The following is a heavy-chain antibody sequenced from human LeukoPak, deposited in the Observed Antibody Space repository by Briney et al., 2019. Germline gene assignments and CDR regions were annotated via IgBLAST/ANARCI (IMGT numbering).Heavy chain of an antibody. CDR3: ARSRRIAYSGSYNWFDP. Sequence: SETLSLTCTVSGGSISSYYWSRIRQPPGKGLEWIGYIYYSGSTNYNPSLKSRVTISVDTSKNQFSLKLSSVTAADTAVYYCARSRRIAYSGSYNWFDPWGQGTLVTVSS. CDR1: GGSISSYY. V-gene: IGHV4-59*01. D-gene: IGHD6-6*01. CDR2: IYYSGST. J-gene: IGHJ5*02.